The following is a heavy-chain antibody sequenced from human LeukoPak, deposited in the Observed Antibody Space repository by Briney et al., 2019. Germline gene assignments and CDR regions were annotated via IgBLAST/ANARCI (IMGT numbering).Heavy chain of an antibody. D-gene: IGHD3-10*01. V-gene: IGHV4-4*07. Sequence: SETLSLTCTVSGGSISSYYWSWIRQPAGKGLEWIGRIYTSGSTNYNPSLKSRVTISVDTSKNQFSLKLSSVTAADTAVYYCARGATMVRGVIRWFDPWGQGTLVTVSS. J-gene: IGHJ5*02. CDR2: IYTSGST. CDR3: ARGATMVRGVIRWFDP. CDR1: GGSISSYY.